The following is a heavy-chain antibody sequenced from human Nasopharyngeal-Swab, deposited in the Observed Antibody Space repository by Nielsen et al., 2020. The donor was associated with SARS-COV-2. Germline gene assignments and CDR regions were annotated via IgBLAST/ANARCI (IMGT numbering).Heavy chain of an antibody. J-gene: IGHJ6*03. Sequence: SETLSLTCTVSGVSISSYYWSWIRQAPGKGLEWIGYIYHTGTTNYNPSLRNRVTISIDTYRKQSSLTLNSVTAADTAVDYCARSRMFLGRAYYYYSYMDVWGKGTTVTVSS. V-gene: IGHV4-59*01. CDR1: GVSISSYY. D-gene: IGHD3-10*01. CDR3: ARSRMFLGRAYYYYSYMDV. CDR2: IYHTGTT.